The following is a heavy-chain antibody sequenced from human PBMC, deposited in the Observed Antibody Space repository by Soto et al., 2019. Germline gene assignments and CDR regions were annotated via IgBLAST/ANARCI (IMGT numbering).Heavy chain of an antibody. D-gene: IGHD6-19*01. Sequence: GASVKVSCKASGYTFTSYDIIWVRQATGQGLEWMGRMNPSTGNTDSAEKFQGRLTMTRNTSISTVYMELSSLSFEDTAVYYCARGRIIVAGGFDPWGQGTLVTVSS. CDR2: MNPSTGNT. J-gene: IGHJ5*02. V-gene: IGHV1-8*01. CDR1: GYTFTSYD. CDR3: ARGRIIVAGGFDP.